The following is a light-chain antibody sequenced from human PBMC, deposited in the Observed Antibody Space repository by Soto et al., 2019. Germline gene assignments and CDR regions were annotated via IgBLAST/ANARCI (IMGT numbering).Light chain of an antibody. CDR3: AAWDDSLSAGV. V-gene: IGLV1-47*01. CDR1: RSNIGSNY. CDR2: RNN. Sequence: QSLLTQPPSASGTPGQRVTISCSGSRSNIGSNYVYWYQQLPGTAPKLLIYRNNQRPSGVPDRFSGSKSGTSASLAISGLRSEDEADYYCAAWDDSLSAGVFGGGTKLTVL. J-gene: IGLJ2*01.